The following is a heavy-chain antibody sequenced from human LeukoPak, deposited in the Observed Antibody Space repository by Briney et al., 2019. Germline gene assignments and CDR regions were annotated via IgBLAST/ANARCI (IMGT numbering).Heavy chain of an antibody. CDR2: IYTSGST. D-gene: IGHD2-15*01. CDR3: ARLRYCSGGSCAGG. CDR1: GGSISSGSYY. V-gene: IGHV4-61*02. Sequence: SETLSLTCTVSGGSISSGSYYWSWIRQPAGKGLEWIGRIYTSGSTNYNPSLKSRVTISVDMSKNQFSLRLSSVTAADTAVYYCARLRYCSGGSCAGGWGQGTLVTVSS. J-gene: IGHJ4*02.